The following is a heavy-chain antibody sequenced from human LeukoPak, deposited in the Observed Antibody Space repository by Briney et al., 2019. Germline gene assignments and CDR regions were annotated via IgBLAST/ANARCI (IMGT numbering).Heavy chain of an antibody. CDR1: GGSISSYY. CDR3: ARYCSSWTDAFDI. Sequence: PSETLSLTCIVSGGSISSYYWSWIRQPAGKGLEWIGRIYSSGSTNYNPSLKSRVTMSVDTSKNQFSLKLSSVTAADTAVYYCARYCSSWTDAFDIWGQGTMVTVSS. D-gene: IGHD6-13*01. J-gene: IGHJ3*02. V-gene: IGHV4-4*07. CDR2: IYSSGST.